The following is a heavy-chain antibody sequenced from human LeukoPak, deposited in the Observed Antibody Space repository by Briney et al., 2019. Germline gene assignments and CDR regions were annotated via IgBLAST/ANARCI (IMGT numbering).Heavy chain of an antibody. D-gene: IGHD2-2*01. J-gene: IGHJ6*02. CDR3: ARRSSTYYYGMDV. CDR2: IYPGDSDT. V-gene: IGHV5-51*01. CDR1: GYSFTSYW. Sequence: GEPLKISCKGSGYSFTSYWIGWVRQMPGKGLEWMGIIYPGDSDTRYSPSFQGQVTISADKSISTAYLQWSSLKAPDTAMYYCARRSSTYYYGMDVWGQGTTVTVSS.